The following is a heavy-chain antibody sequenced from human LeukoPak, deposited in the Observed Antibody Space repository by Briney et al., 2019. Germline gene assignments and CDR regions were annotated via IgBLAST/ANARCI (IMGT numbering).Heavy chain of an antibody. CDR2: IYYSGST. Sequence: SETLFLTCTVSGGSINSYYWSWIRQPPGKGLEWIGYIYYSGSTNYNPSLNSRVTISVDTSKNQVSLKLSSVTAADTAVYYCARDDSNYSDSSGFDSWGQGTLVTVSS. J-gene: IGHJ4*02. CDR3: ARDDSNYSDSSGFDS. D-gene: IGHD3-22*01. CDR1: GGSINSYY. V-gene: IGHV4-59*01.